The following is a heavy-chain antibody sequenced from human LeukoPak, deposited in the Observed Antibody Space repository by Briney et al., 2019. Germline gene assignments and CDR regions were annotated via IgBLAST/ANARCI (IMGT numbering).Heavy chain of an antibody. CDR2: IKQDGSEK. J-gene: IGHJ4*02. V-gene: IGHV3-7*03. D-gene: IGHD2-21*02. Sequence: GGSLRLSCAASGFTFSSYSINWVRQAPGKGLEWVANIKQDGSEKYYVDSVKGRFTISRDNAKNSLYLQMNSLRAEDTAVYYCARDRDWTFDYWGQRALVTVSS. CDR1: GFTFSSYS. CDR3: ARDRDWTFDY.